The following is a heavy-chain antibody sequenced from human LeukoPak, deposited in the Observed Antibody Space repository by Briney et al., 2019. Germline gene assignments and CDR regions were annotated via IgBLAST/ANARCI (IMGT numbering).Heavy chain of an antibody. Sequence: PGRSLRLFCAASGFTFSSYGMHWVRQAPGKGLEGVAVIWYDGSNKYYADSVKGRFTISRDNSKNTLYLQMNSLRAEDTAVYYCAKVVPAAPFDYWGQGTLVTVSS. CDR2: IWYDGSNK. CDR1: GFTFSSYG. D-gene: IGHD2-2*01. CDR3: AKVVPAAPFDY. J-gene: IGHJ4*02. V-gene: IGHV3-33*06.